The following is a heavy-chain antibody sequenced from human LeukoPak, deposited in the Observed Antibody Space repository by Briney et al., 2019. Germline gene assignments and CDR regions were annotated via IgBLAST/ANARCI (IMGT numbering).Heavy chain of an antibody. D-gene: IGHD2-2*02. CDR3: ARGLSPPRAAAIHAFDI. V-gene: IGHV1-46*01. CDR1: GYTFTSYY. CDR2: INPSGGST. J-gene: IGHJ3*02. Sequence: ASVKVSCKASGYTFTSYYMHWVRQAPGQGLEWMGIINPSGGSTSYAQKFQGRVTMTRDTSTSTVYMELSSLRSEDTAVYYCARGLSPPRAAAIHAFDIWGQGTMVTVSS.